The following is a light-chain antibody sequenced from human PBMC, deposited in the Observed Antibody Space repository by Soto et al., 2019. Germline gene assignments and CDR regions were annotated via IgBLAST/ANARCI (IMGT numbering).Light chain of an antibody. CDR3: QQYGSSGT. CDR2: DAS. Sequence: EVVLTQSPATLSLSPGARATLSCRASQTVSSYLACSQQRPGQAPRLLIYDASNRATGIPDRFSGSGSGTDFTPTISRLEPEDFAVYYCQQYGSSGTFGQGTKVDIK. V-gene: IGKV3-20*01. J-gene: IGKJ1*01. CDR1: QTVSSY.